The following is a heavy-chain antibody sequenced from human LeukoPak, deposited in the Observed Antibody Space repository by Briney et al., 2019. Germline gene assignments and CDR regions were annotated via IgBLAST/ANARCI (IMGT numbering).Heavy chain of an antibody. D-gene: IGHD3-22*01. V-gene: IGHV3-21*01. CDR2: ISSSSSYI. Sequence: GGSLRLSCAASGFTFSSYSMNWVRRAPGKGLEWVSSISSSSSYIYYADSVKGRFTISRDNAKNSLYLQMNSLRAEDTAVYYCASQYYYDSSGYYLGGSAFDIWGQGTMVTVSS. CDR1: GFTFSSYS. J-gene: IGHJ3*02. CDR3: ASQYYYDSSGYYLGGSAFDI.